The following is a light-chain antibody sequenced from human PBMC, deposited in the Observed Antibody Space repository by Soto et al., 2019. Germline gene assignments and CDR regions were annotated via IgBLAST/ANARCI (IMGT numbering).Light chain of an antibody. V-gene: IGKV3-20*01. Sequence: EIVLTQSPGTLSLPPGERATLSCRASQSVSNNYLAWYQQKPGQAPRLLIYGASNRATDIPDRFSGRGSGTDFTLTISRLEPEDFAVYYCQQYGSSPPSSTFGQGTRLEIK. CDR1: QSVSNNY. J-gene: IGKJ5*01. CDR2: GAS. CDR3: QQYGSSPPSST.